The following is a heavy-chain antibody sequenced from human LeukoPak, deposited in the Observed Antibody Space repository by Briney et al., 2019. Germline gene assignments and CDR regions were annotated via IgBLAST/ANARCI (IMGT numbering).Heavy chain of an antibody. D-gene: IGHD1-26*01. Sequence: ASVKVSCKASGGTFTSYAISWVRQAPGQGLGWMGWISAYNGNTNYEQKLQGRVTMTTDTSTSTAYMELRSLRSDDTAMFYCARDLKIVGSYYRGFDSGGQGTMVTVS. CDR2: ISAYNGNT. J-gene: IGHJ3*02. V-gene: IGHV1-18*01. CDR1: GGTFTSYA. CDR3: ARDLKIVGSYYRGFDS.